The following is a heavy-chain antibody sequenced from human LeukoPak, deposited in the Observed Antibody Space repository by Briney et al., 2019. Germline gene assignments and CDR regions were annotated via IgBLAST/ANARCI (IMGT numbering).Heavy chain of an antibody. J-gene: IGHJ5*02. CDR3: ARVPEARLTPYHWFDP. Sequence: SETLSLTCTVSVSSISSYYWSWIRQPPGKGLEWIGYIYYSGSTNYNPSLKSRVTISVDTSKNQFPLKLSSVTAADTAVYYCARVPEARLTPYHWFDPCGQGTLVTVSS. CDR2: IYYSGST. V-gene: IGHV4-59*01. CDR1: VSSISSYY. D-gene: IGHD6-6*01.